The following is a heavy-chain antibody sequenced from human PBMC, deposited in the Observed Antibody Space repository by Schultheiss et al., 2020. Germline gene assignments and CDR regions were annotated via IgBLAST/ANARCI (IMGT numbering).Heavy chain of an antibody. CDR1: GGSISSSSYY. Sequence: SETLSLTCTVSGGSISSSSYYWSWIRQPPGKGLEWIGYIYKGGSTTYNPSLKSRVTISVDTSKNQFSLKLSSVTAADTAVYYCARASGITIASFFDYWGQGTLVTVSS. V-gene: IGHV4-61*01. J-gene: IGHJ4*02. CDR2: IYKGGST. CDR3: ARASGITIASFFDY. D-gene: IGHD3-3*01.